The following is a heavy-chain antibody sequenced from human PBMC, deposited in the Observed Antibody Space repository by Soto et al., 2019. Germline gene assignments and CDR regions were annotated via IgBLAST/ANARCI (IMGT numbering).Heavy chain of an antibody. Sequence: PSDPLDPTFPVSGGSFSGYSWSWIRQPPGKGLEWIGENNHSGRNNYNPSLKSRVTIPVDTSKNTFSLKLRSVTAADTAVYYCATLRLRYYDGMDVWGQGTRVTVS. CDR2: NNHSGRN. CDR3: ATLRLRYYDGMDV. J-gene: IGHJ6*02. CDR1: GGSFSGYS. V-gene: IGHV4-34*01. D-gene: IGHD4-17*01.